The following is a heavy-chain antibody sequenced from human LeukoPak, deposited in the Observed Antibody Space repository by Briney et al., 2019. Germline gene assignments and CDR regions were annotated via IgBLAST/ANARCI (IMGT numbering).Heavy chain of an antibody. CDR3: ATQPISPPGLRGYYMDV. CDR1: RFTFSDYS. Sequence: GGSLRLSCEASRFTFSDYSMNWVRQAPGKGLEWVSSVSSSSSYIFYADSVRGRFSISRDNAKNSLYLQMNSLRAEDTAVYYCATQPISPPGLRGYYMDVWGKGTTVTVSS. D-gene: IGHD1-14*01. J-gene: IGHJ6*03. CDR2: VSSSSSYI. V-gene: IGHV3-21*01.